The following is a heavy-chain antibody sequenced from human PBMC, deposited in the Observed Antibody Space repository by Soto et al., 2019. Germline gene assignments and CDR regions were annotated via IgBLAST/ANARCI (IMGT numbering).Heavy chain of an antibody. D-gene: IGHD3-22*01. J-gene: IGHJ6*02. CDR1: GFTFSSYA. V-gene: IGHV3-23*01. CDR3: AKGRYYYDSSGYRRSGYYGMDV. Sequence: EVQLLESGGGLVQPGGSLRLSCAASGFTFSSYAMSWVRQAPGKGLEWVSAISGSGGSTYYADSVKGRFTISRDNSKNTLYLQMNSLRAEDTAVYYCAKGRYYYDSSGYRRSGYYGMDVWGQGTTVTVSS. CDR2: ISGSGGST.